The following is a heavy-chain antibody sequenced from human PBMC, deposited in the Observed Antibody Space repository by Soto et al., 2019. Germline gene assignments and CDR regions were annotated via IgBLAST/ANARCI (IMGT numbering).Heavy chain of an antibody. CDR1: GYTFTTYT. V-gene: IGHV1-3*01. J-gene: IGHJ4*02. Sequence: ASVKVSCKTSGYTFTTYTMQWVRQAPGQGLEWMGWINAGSGGTRYSQKFQDRVIITRDTSASIAYMEVSSLRYEDTAVYYCVREAGGEFDYWGQGTPVTVSS. D-gene: IGHD2-21*01. CDR3: VREAGGEFDY. CDR2: INAGSGGT.